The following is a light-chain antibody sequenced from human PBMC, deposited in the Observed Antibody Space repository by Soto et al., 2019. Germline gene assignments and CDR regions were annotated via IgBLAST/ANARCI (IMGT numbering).Light chain of an antibody. CDR1: QSVLYSSNNKNY. CDR2: WAS. Sequence: DIVMTQFPDSLAVSLGERATINCKSSQSVLYSSNNKNYLAWYQQKPGQPPKLLIYWASTRESGVPDRFSGSGSGTDFTLTISSLQAEDVAVYYCQQYFGTPLTFGGGTKVDIK. J-gene: IGKJ4*01. V-gene: IGKV4-1*01. CDR3: QQYFGTPLT.